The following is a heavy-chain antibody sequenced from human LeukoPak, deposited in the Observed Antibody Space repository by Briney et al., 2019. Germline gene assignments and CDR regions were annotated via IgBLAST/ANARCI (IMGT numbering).Heavy chain of an antibody. J-gene: IGHJ5*02. V-gene: IGHV3-21*01. Sequence: PGGSLRLSCAASGFTFSSYSMNWVRQAPGKGLEWVSSISSSSSYIYYADSVKGRFTISRDNAKNSLYLQMNSLRAEDTAAYYCAREVEYDILTGQHWFDPWGQGTLVTVSS. CDR3: AREVEYDILTGQHWFDP. CDR2: ISSSSSYI. CDR1: GFTFSSYS. D-gene: IGHD3-9*01.